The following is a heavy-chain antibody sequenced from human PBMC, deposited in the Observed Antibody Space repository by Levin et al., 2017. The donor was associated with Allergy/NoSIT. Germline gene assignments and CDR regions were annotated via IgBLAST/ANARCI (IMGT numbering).Heavy chain of an antibody. CDR1: GFTFSDYY. CDR3: ARDHRHLAFGGVAYDAFDI. CDR2: ISSSSSYT. Sequence: GESLKISCAASGFTFSDYYMSWIRQAPGKGLEWVSYISSSSSYTNYADSVKGRFTISRDNAKNSLYLQMNSLRAEDTAVYYCARDHRHLAFGGVAYDAFDIWGQGTMVTVSS. V-gene: IGHV3-11*05. D-gene: IGHD3-16*01. J-gene: IGHJ3*02.